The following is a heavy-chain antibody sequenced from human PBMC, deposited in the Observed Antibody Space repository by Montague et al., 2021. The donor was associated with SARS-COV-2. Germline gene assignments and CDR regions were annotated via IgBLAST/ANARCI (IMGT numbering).Heavy chain of an antibody. D-gene: IGHD3-10*01. J-gene: IGHJ6*02. CDR2: IWYDGSNK. V-gene: IGHV3-33*01. Sequence: SLRLSCAASGFTFNNFGVHWVRQAPGQGLEWVAVIWYDGSNKYYADSVKGRFTISRNNSKNTLYLQMNSLRAEDTAVYYCARQLGYYYGMDIWGQGTTVTVSS. CDR1: GFTFNNFG. CDR3: ARQLGYYYGMDI.